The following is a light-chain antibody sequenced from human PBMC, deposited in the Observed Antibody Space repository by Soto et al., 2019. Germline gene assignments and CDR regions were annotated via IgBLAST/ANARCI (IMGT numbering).Light chain of an antibody. Sequence: DIVMTQSPLSLPVTPGEPASISCRSSQSLLHYNGYNYLDWYLQKPGQSPQLLIYLGSNRASGVPGRFSGSGSGTEFTLQINRVEAEDVGVYYCMQAVQAPLTFGQGTKLEIK. CDR2: LGS. CDR1: QSLLHYNGYNY. V-gene: IGKV2-28*01. CDR3: MQAVQAPLT. J-gene: IGKJ2*01.